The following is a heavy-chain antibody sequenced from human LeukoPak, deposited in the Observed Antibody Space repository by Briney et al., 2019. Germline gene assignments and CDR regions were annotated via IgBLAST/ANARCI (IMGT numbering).Heavy chain of an antibody. J-gene: IGHJ4*02. Sequence: ASVKVSCKASGYTFTSYAMNWVRQAPGQGLEGMGWINTNTGNPTFAQGFTGRFVFSLDTSVNTAYLQISSLKAEDSAVYYCATAGYGGSSGNFDYWGQGTLVTVSS. CDR2: INTNTGNP. D-gene: IGHD4-23*01. V-gene: IGHV7-4-1*02. CDR3: ATAGYGGSSGNFDY. CDR1: GYTFTSYA.